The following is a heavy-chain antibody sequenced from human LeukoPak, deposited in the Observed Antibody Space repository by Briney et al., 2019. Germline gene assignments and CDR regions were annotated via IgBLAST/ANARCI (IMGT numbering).Heavy chain of an antibody. CDR1: GGSFSGYY. Sequence: SETLSVTCAVYGGSFSGYYWSGSRQPPGKGREWIGEINHGGSTNYNPSLKSRVTISVPTSKTHFSLQLSSVTAAATAVYYCARGRVYYYGSGSYWRFDYWGQGTLVTASS. CDR3: ARGRVYYYGSGSYWRFDY. J-gene: IGHJ4*02. CDR2: INHGGST. D-gene: IGHD3-10*01. V-gene: IGHV4-34*01.